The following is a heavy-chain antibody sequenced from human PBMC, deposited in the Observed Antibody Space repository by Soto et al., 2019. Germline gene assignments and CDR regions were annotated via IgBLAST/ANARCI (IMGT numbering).Heavy chain of an antibody. V-gene: IGHV1-3*04. J-gene: IGHJ4*02. CDR2: INTANGKT. D-gene: IGHD2-8*02. Sequence: QVQLIPSGAEVEKPGASVKVSCKASGYTFSRYGMHWVRQAPGQGLEWMGWINTANGKTGYSEKFQGRDTITRDTSATTAYMELHSLRSEDTATYYCARESTGLSFDHWGQGILVTVSS. CDR3: ARESTGLSFDH. CDR1: GYTFSRYG.